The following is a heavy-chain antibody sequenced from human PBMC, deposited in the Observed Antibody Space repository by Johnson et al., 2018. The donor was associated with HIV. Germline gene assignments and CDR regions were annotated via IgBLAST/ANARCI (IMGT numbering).Heavy chain of an antibody. V-gene: IGHV3-30*04. Sequence: QVQLVESGGGVVQPGRSLRLSCAASGFTFSSYAMHWVRQAPGKGLEWVAVISYDGSNKYYADSVKGRFTISRDNSKNTLYLQMNSLRAEDTALYYCAKARGYSSSWYLGYDAVDIWGQGTMVTVSS. CDR3: AKARGYSSSWYLGYDAVDI. D-gene: IGHD6-13*01. J-gene: IGHJ3*02. CDR2: ISYDGSNK. CDR1: GFTFSSYA.